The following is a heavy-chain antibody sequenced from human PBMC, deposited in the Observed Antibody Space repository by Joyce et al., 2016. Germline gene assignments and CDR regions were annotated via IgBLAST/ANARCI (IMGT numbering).Heavy chain of an antibody. V-gene: IGHV3-23*01. CDR3: ATRGLYCGGDCLTYYFDS. J-gene: IGHJ4*02. CDR1: GFSFSSYS. CDR2: IVYTDGST. D-gene: IGHD2-21*02. Sequence: EVQLLESGGGLVQPGGSLRLSCAASGFSFSSYSMSWVRQAPGKGLGWVSSIVYTDGSTYYSDSVRGRFTISRDKSKNTLSLQMNSLRAEDSAVYYCATRGLYCGGDCLTYYFDSWGQGTLVTVSP.